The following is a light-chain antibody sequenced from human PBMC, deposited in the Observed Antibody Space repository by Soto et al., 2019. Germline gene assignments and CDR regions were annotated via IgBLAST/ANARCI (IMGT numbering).Light chain of an antibody. CDR1: TGPVTSGHY. V-gene: IGLV7-46*01. Sequence: QAVVTQEPSLTVSPGGTVTLTGDSSTGPVTSGHYPYWFQQKPGQAPRTLIYDVSKRPSGVPDRFSGSKSGNTASLTISGLQAEDEADYYCCSYAGSYTGVFGGGTKLTVL. CDR3: CSYAGSYTGV. J-gene: IGLJ3*02. CDR2: DVS.